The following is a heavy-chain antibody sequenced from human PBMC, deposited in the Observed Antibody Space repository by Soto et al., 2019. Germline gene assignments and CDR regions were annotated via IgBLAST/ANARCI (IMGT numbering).Heavy chain of an antibody. CDR3: ARDSGYGDDAFDI. CDR2: IIPILGIA. Sequence: SVKVSCKASGGAFSSYTISWVRQAPGQGLEWMGRIIPILGIANYAQKFQGRVTITADKSTSTAYMELSSLRSEDTAVYYCARDSGYGDDAFDIWGQGTMVTVSS. CDR1: GGAFSSYT. J-gene: IGHJ3*02. D-gene: IGHD5-12*01. V-gene: IGHV1-69*04.